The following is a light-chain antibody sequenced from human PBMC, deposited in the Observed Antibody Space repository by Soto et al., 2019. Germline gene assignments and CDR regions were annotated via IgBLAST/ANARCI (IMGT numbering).Light chain of an antibody. J-gene: IGKJ2*01. Sequence: ENVLTQSPGNLSLSPGERDTLSCRASQSVSSSYLAWYQQKPGQTPRLLIYGASSRATGIPDRFSGSGSGTDFTLTISRLEPEDFAVYYCQQYGTSPQTFGQGTHLDIK. CDR3: QQYGTSPQT. CDR2: GAS. CDR1: QSVSSSY. V-gene: IGKV3-20*01.